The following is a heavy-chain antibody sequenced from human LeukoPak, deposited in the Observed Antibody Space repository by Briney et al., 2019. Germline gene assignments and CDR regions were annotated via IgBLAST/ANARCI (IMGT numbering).Heavy chain of an antibody. CDR1: GFTFCDYA. D-gene: IGHD3-22*01. CDR3: TRAVIVVVVFDY. J-gene: IGHJ4*02. V-gene: IGHV3-49*04. CDR2: IRSKAYGGTT. Sequence: GGSLRLSCTASGFTFCDYAMSWVRQAPGKGLEWVGFIRSKAYGGTTEYAASVKGRFTISRDDSKSIAYLQMNSLKTEDTAVYYCTRAVIVVVVFDYWGQGTLVTVSS.